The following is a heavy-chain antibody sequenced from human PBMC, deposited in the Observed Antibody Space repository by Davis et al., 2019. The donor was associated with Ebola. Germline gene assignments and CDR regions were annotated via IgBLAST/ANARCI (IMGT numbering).Heavy chain of an antibody. J-gene: IGHJ6*04. Sequence: PGGSLRLSCAASGFTFSSYGMHWVRQAPGKGLEWVAVIWYDGSNKYYADSVKGRFTISRDNSKNTLYLQMNSLRAEDTAVYYCARTYYDSSGHAHGMDVWGKGTTVTVSS. CDR1: GFTFSSYG. CDR3: ARTYYDSSGHAHGMDV. V-gene: IGHV3-33*08. D-gene: IGHD3-22*01. CDR2: IWYDGSNK.